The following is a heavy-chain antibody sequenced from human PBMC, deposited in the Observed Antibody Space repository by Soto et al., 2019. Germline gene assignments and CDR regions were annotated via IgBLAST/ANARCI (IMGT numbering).Heavy chain of an antibody. CDR1: GYTFTGHY. CDR2: IGPKNGDN. Sequence: QVQLVQSGAEVKESGASVKVSCKASGYTFTGHYIHWVRQAPGQGFEWVGEIGPKNGDNRYAQKFQGRVAMTKDSSITTVYMELSNLSPDDTAVYYCGRRRSGELVVFYWGQGTLVTVHS. J-gene: IGHJ4*02. V-gene: IGHV1-2*02. D-gene: IGHD1-7*01. CDR3: GRRRSGELVVFY.